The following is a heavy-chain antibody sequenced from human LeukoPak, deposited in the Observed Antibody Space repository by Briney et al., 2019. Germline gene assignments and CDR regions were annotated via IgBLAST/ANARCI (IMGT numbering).Heavy chain of an antibody. D-gene: IGHD6-19*01. CDR1: GFTFSSYW. V-gene: IGHV3-7*01. CDR3: HLYSSGWLDY. Sequence: LTGGSLRLSCAASGFTFSSYWMTWVRQTPGKGLEWVANINQDGSEKYYVDSVKGRFTISRDNAKNSLYLQMNSLGAEDTAVYYCHLYSSGWLDYWGQGTLVTVSS. J-gene: IGHJ4*02. CDR2: INQDGSEK.